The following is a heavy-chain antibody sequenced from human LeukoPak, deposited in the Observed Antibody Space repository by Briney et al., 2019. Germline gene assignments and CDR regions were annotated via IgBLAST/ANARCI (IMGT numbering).Heavy chain of an antibody. V-gene: IGHV3-48*01. J-gene: IGHJ1*01. CDR2: IDTSSTTK. D-gene: IGHD3-10*01. CDR1: GFSFSSSG. Sequence: GGSLRLSCAASGFSFSSSGMNWVRQAPGKGLEWVSYIDTSSTTKNYADSVKGRFTISRDNAKNTLYLQMNSLRVEDTAVYYCAGPLGSPYFHHWGQGTLVTVSS. CDR3: AGPLGSPYFHH.